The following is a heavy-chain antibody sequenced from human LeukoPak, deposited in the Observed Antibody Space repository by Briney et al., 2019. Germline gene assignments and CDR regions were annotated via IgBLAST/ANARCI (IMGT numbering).Heavy chain of an antibody. CDR2: ISGSDGTT. V-gene: IGHV3-23*01. CDR3: AKVDSSGYYSKNFHY. J-gene: IGHJ4*02. CDR1: GFTFSSYA. D-gene: IGHD3-22*01. Sequence: PGGSLRLSCAASGFTFSSYAMSWVRQAPGKGLEWGSGISGSDGTTEYADSVKGRFTISRDNSRNTLYLQMNSLRAEDTAVYYCAKVDSSGYYSKNFHYWGKGSLVTVSS.